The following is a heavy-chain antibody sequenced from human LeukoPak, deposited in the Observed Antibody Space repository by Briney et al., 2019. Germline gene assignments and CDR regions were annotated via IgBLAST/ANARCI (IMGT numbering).Heavy chain of an antibody. Sequence: HGESLKISXKGSGYSFTSYWIGWVRQRPGKGLEWMGIIYPGDSDTRYSPSFQGQVTISADKSISTAYLQWSSLKASDTAMYYCARLRSGYYTGFDYWGQGTLVTVSS. CDR1: GYSFTSYW. CDR3: ARLRSGYYTGFDY. D-gene: IGHD3-3*01. J-gene: IGHJ4*02. CDR2: IYPGDSDT. V-gene: IGHV5-51*01.